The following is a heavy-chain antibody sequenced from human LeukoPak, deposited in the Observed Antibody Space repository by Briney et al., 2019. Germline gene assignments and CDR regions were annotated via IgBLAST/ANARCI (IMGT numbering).Heavy chain of an antibody. D-gene: IGHD5-24*01. CDR3: ARDGYNGSPIDF. Sequence: GGSLRLSCAASAFTFSDYAFHWVRQAPGKGLEWVAVISYDGTDKDYVDSVKGRFTISRDNSKDTLYLQMNSLRGEDSAVYYCARDGYNGSPIDFWGQGTLVNVSS. CDR2: ISYDGTDK. J-gene: IGHJ4*02. CDR1: AFTFSDYA. V-gene: IGHV3-30*01.